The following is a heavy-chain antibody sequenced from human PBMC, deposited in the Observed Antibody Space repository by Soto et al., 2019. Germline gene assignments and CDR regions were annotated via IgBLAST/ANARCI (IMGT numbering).Heavy chain of an antibody. CDR3: ARGQVPGWELPYYYYYYGMDV. Sequence: QVQLQESGPGLVKPSGTLSLTCAVSGGSISSSNWWSWVRQPPGKGLEWIGEIYHSGSTNYNPSLKSRVTISVDKSKNQFSLKLSSVTAADTAVYYCARGQVPGWELPYYYYYYGMDVWGQGTTVTVSS. V-gene: IGHV4-4*02. D-gene: IGHD1-26*01. CDR2: IYHSGST. J-gene: IGHJ6*02. CDR1: GGSISSSNW.